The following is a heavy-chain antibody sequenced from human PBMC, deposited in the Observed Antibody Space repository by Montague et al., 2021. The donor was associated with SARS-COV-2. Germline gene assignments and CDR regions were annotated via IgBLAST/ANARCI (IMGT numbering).Heavy chain of an antibody. D-gene: IGHD5-12*01. Sequence: SETLSLTCSVSGFSISSGFYWAWIRQSPLKGPEWIGTVYHSGYTXXNPXXXGPVTASIDTSKNQFSLTVTSVTAADTAVYFCARRGYTGSDYFDYWGQGTLVTVSS. CDR1: GFSISSGFY. J-gene: IGHJ4*02. V-gene: IGHV4-38-2*01. CDR2: VYHSGYT. CDR3: ARRGYTGSDYFDY.